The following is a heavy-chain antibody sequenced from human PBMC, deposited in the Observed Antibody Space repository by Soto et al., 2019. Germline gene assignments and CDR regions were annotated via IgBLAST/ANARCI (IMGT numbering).Heavy chain of an antibody. Sequence: GGSLRLSCAASGFTFSSYSMNWVRQAPGKGLEWVSYISSSSSTIYYADSVKGRFTISRDNAKNSLYLQMNSLRAEDTAVYYCARDRSRTVITMVRGVFPGSFDPWGQGTLDTVSS. J-gene: IGHJ5*02. CDR2: ISSSSSTI. D-gene: IGHD3-10*01. CDR3: ARDRSRTVITMVRGVFPGSFDP. V-gene: IGHV3-48*01. CDR1: GFTFSSYS.